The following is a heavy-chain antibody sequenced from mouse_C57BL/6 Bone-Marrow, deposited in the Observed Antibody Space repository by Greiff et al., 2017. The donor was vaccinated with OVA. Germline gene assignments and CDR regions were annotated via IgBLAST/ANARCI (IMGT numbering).Heavy chain of an antibody. CDR3: ARYPYWYFDV. CDR2: IYPGSGNT. Sequence: QVQLKQSGPELVKPGASVKISCKASGYSFTSYYIHWVKQRPGQGLEWIGWIYPGSGNTKYNEKFKGKATLTADTSSSTAYMQLSSLTSEDSAVYYCARYPYWYFDVWGTGTTVTVSS. CDR1: GYSFTSYY. J-gene: IGHJ1*03. V-gene: IGHV1-66*01.